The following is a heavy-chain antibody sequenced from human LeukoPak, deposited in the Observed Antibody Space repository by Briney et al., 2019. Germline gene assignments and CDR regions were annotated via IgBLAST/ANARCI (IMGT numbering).Heavy chain of an antibody. CDR3: SRGANWVDFDT. J-gene: IGHJ3*02. D-gene: IGHD2-15*01. CDR2: IKEDSSEK. Sequence: GGYPRLSCAASGFSFSSYYMHWVRQAPGKGLEWVANIKEDSSEKNSADSVKGRFTISRDNAKTSVYLQMSSLRAEDTAVYYCSRGANWVDFDTWGQGKTVPVSS. V-gene: IGHV3-7*04. CDR1: GFSFSSYY.